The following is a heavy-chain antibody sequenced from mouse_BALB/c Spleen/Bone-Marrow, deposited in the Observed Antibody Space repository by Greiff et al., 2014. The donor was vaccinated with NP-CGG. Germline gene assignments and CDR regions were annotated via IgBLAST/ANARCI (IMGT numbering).Heavy chain of an antibody. V-gene: IGHV1-82*01. J-gene: IGHJ4*01. CDR1: GYAFSSSW. D-gene: IGHD1-1*02. CDR3: SRCACYGGCYGAMDY. Sequence: QVQLQQSGPELVKPGASVKISCTGSGYAFSSSWMNWVKQRPGQGLEWIGRIYSGDGDTNSNGRFKGKATFTADTSSNTAYMQLRHLNSVASAVYFCSRCACYGGCYGAMDYWGQGTSVTVSS. CDR2: IYSGDGDT.